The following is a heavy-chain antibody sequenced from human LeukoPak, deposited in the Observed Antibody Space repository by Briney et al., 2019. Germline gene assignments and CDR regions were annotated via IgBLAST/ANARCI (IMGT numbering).Heavy chain of an antibody. J-gene: IGHJ3*02. Sequence: RRSLRLSCAAFRFSLRSYWMDWVRHAPGKGLGWVSRINSEGINTNYADSVKGRFTISRDNAKNTLYLQMNSLRAEDTAVYYCARRGAATGAFDIWGQGTMVTVSS. CDR2: INSEGINT. D-gene: IGHD2-15*01. V-gene: IGHV3-74*01. CDR1: RFSLRSYW. CDR3: ARRGAATGAFDI.